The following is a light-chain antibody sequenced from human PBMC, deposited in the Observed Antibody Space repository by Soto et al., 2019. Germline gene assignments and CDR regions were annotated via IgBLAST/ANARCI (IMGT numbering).Light chain of an antibody. V-gene: IGKV3-15*01. CDR2: DAS. Sequence: EIVMTQSPATLSVSPGERATLSCRASQSVSSNLAWYQQKPGQAPRLLIYDASTRATGIPARFSGSGSGTEFTLTISSLQSEDFAVYYCQQYNNWPPMITFGQGTRLEI. CDR3: QQYNNWPPMIT. J-gene: IGKJ5*01. CDR1: QSVSSN.